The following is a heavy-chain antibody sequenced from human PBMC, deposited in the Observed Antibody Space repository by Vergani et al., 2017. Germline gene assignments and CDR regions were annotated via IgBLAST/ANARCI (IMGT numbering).Heavy chain of an antibody. Sequence: EVQLVESGGGLVQPGGSLRLSCAAYGFTFSTYDMHWVRQATGKGLEWVSAIGTAGDTYYPGSVKGRFTISRENAKNSLYLQMNGLRAGDTAVYYCARRDSSSPALDYWGQGTLVTVSS. CDR2: IGTAGDT. J-gene: IGHJ4*02. CDR3: ARRDSSSPALDY. CDR1: GFTFSTYD. V-gene: IGHV3-13*01. D-gene: IGHD6-6*01.